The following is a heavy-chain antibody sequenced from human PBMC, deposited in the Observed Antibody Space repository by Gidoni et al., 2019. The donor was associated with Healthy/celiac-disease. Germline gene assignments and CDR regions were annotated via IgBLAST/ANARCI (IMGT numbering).Heavy chain of an antibody. CDR3: ARGRSYYDSSGSYYYYYGMDV. CDR2: INHSGST. J-gene: IGHJ6*02. V-gene: IGHV4-34*01. Sequence: QVQLQQWGAGLLKPSETLSFTCVVYGGSFSGYYWSWIRQPPGKGLEWIGEINHSGSTNYNPSLKSRVTISVDTSKNQFSLKLSSVTAADTAVYYCARGRSYYDSSGSYYYYYGMDVWGQGTTVTVSS. D-gene: IGHD3-22*01. CDR1: GGSFSGYY.